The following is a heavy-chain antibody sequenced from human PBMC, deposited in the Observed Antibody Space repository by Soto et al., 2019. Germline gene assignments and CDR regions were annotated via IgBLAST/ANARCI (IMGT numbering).Heavy chain of an antibody. CDR1: GFTFSSYA. CDR2: VTGSGGNT. CDR3: AKMDNGNYRGLINY. D-gene: IGHD4-4*01. V-gene: IGHV3-23*01. Sequence: GESLKISCAASGFTFSSYAMSWVRQAPGKGLEWVSSVTGSGGNTNYADSVRGRFSISRDNSKNALYLQTNSLGAEDTAVYYCAKMDNGNYRGLINYWGQGALVTVSS. J-gene: IGHJ4*01.